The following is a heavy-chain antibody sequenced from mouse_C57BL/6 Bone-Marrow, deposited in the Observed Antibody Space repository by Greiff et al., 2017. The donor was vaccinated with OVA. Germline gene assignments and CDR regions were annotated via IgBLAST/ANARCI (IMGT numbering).Heavy chain of an antibody. D-gene: IGHD3-3*01. CDR3: ARVGTNSFDY. V-gene: IGHV1-55*01. Sequence: QVHVKQPGAELVKPGASVKMSCKASGYTFTSYWITWVKQRPGQGLEWIGDIYPGSGSTNYNEKFKSKATLTVDTSSSTAYMQLSSLTSDDSAVYYCARVGTNSFDYWGQGTTLTVSS. CDR2: IYPGSGST. J-gene: IGHJ2*01. CDR1: GYTFTSYW.